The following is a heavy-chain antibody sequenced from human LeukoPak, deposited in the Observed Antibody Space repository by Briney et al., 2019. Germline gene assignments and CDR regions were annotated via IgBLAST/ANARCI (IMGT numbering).Heavy chain of an antibody. CDR1: GFTFSSYG. V-gene: IGHV3-30*18. J-gene: IGHJ4*02. Sequence: PGRSLRLSCAASGFTFSSYGMHWVRQAPGKGLEWVAVISYDGSNKYYADSVRGRFTISRDNSKNTLYLQMNSLRAEDTAVYYCVKELLGPTRGYSGYDPYYFDYWGQGTLVTVSP. D-gene: IGHD5-12*01. CDR2: ISYDGSNK. CDR3: VKELLGPTRGYSGYDPYYFDY.